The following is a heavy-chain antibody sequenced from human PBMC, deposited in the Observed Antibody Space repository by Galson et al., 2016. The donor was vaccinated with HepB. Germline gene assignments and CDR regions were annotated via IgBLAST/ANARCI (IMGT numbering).Heavy chain of an antibody. CDR3: ASRYDFWSGYSKGPYYYHYGMDV. Sequence: SLRLSCAASGFAVTTNYINWVRQTPGKGLEWVSNLYSNGAAYYADSVKGRFTISRDSAKNTLSLQMNNLRVDDTAVYYCASRYDFWSGYSKGPYYYHYGMDVWGQGTTVTVSS. D-gene: IGHD3-3*01. CDR2: LYSNGAA. CDR1: GFAVTTNY. V-gene: IGHV3-66*01. J-gene: IGHJ6*02.